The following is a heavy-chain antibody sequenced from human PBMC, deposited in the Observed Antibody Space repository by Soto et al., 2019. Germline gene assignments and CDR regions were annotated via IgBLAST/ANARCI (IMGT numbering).Heavy chain of an antibody. Sequence: SVKVSCKASGGTFSSYAISWVRQAPGQGLEWMGGCSPIFGTTNYAQKYQGRVTITADESTSTAYMGRSRLRSEDTAVYYCTRKSYPSYYFDYWGQGTLVTVSS. CDR2: CSPIFGTT. V-gene: IGHV1-69*13. CDR3: TRKSYPSYYFDY. D-gene: IGHD1-26*01. CDR1: GGTFSSYA. J-gene: IGHJ4*02.